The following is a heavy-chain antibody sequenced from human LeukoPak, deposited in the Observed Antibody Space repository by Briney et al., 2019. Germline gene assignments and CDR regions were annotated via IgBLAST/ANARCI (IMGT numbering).Heavy chain of an antibody. CDR2: ISYDGNIK. CDR3: AKCIVGATAPFDY. CDR1: GFTLSSHA. D-gene: IGHD1-26*01. Sequence: GGSLRLSCAASGFTLSSHAIHWVRQAPGKGLEWVALISYDGNIKYYADSVKGRFTISRDNSKNTLYLQMNSLRAEDTAVYYCAKCIVGATAPFDYWGQGTLVTVSS. V-gene: IGHV3-30*04. J-gene: IGHJ4*02.